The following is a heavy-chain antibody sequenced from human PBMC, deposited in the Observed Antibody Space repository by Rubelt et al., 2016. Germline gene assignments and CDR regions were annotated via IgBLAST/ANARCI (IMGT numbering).Heavy chain of an antibody. CDR1: GFSISSYS. CDR3: ARVMAA. J-gene: IGHJ4*02. V-gene: IGHV3-21*01. CDR2: ISGATSYI. D-gene: IGHD6-6*01. Sequence: EVQLVASGGGLVKPGGSLRVSCAASGFSISSYSMNWVRQAPGKGLEWVSSISGATSYISYADSLKGRFTSSRDNAKNTLYLQMNNLRGEDTAVFDCARVMAAWGQGTLVTVSS.